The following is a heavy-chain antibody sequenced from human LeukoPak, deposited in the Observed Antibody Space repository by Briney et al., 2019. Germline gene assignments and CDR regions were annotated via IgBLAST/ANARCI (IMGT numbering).Heavy chain of an antibody. V-gene: IGHV5-51*01. D-gene: IGHD5-18*01. CDR1: GYSFTHYW. Sequence: GESLEISCKGSGYSFTHYWIGWVRQMPGKGLEWMGLIYPGDSDTRYSPSFQGQVTISADKSISTAYVQWSSLKASDTAIYYCARRWVTEDAYDIWGQGTMVTVSS. CDR3: ARRWVTEDAYDI. CDR2: IYPGDSDT. J-gene: IGHJ3*02.